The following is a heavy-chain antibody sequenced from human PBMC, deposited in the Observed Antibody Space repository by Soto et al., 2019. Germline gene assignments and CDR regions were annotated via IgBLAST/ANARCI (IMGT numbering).Heavy chain of an antibody. Sequence: PSETLSLTCTVSGGSISSAGYYWNWIRQLPGKGLEWTACIYYSGTTYYNPSLKSRVAISLDTSKNQFSLKLSSVTAADTAVYYCASRGPYSSSWSNFDYWGQGTLVTVSS. CDR1: GGSISSAGYY. CDR3: ASRGPYSSSWSNFDY. J-gene: IGHJ4*02. V-gene: IGHV4-31*03. D-gene: IGHD6-13*01. CDR2: IYYSGTT.